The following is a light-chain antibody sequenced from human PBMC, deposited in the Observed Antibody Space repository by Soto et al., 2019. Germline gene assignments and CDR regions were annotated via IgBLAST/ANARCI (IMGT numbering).Light chain of an antibody. CDR1: QFIGSN. J-gene: IGKJ4*01. CDR3: QQYNNWPPLT. CDR2: DAS. V-gene: IGKV3-15*01. Sequence: MTQSPATLSVSSGERATLSCRASQFIGSNLAWYQQKPGEAPRLLMYDASSRATGIPARFSGSGSGTEFALTISSLQSEDFAIYYCQQYNNWPPLTFGGGTKVENK.